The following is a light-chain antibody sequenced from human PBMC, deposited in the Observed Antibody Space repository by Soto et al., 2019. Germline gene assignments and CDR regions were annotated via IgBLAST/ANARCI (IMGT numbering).Light chain of an antibody. V-gene: IGKV1-8*01. CDR2: AAS. CDR3: QQYYSYPLT. J-gene: IGKJ5*01. CDR1: QGISSY. Sequence: AIRMTQSPSSFSASTGDRVTITCRASQGISSYLAWYQQKPGKAPKLLIYAASTLQSGVPSRFSGSGSGTDFTLTISCLQSEDFATYYCQQYYSYPLTFGPRTRLEI.